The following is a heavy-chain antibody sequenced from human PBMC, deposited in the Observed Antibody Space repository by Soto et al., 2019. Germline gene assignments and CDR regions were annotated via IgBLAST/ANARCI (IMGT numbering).Heavy chain of an antibody. J-gene: IGHJ4*02. Sequence: QVHLVQSGAEVKKPGASVKVSCKGSGYDFTTYGITWVRQAPGQGLEWMAWISAHNGNTDYAQKLQGRVTVTRDTSKSTAYMELRSLRSDDTAVYYCARRRYGDYWGQGALVTVSS. CDR1: GYDFTTYG. V-gene: IGHV1-18*01. CDR2: ISAHNGNT. D-gene: IGHD1-1*01. CDR3: ARRRYGDY.